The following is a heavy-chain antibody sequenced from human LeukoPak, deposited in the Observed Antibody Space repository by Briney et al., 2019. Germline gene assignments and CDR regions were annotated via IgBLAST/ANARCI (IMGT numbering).Heavy chain of an antibody. CDR3: ARSISSSWWEFFQH. CDR2: IYYSGST. Sequence: PSETLSLTCTVSGGSISSSSYYWGWIRQPPGKGLEWIGSIYYSGSTYYNPSLKSRVTMSVDTSKNQFSLKLSSVTAADTAVYYCARSISSSWWEFFQHWGQGTLVTVSS. J-gene: IGHJ1*01. D-gene: IGHD6-13*01. V-gene: IGHV4-39*07. CDR1: GGSISSSSYY.